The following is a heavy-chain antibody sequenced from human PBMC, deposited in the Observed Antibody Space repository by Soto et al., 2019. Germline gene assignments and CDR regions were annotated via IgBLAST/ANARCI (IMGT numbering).Heavy chain of an antibody. V-gene: IGHV3-23*01. CDR1: GFSFDNYG. J-gene: IGHJ4*02. CDR3: AQLGLMTFSHKHYFNH. Sequence: LRLSCVASGFSFDNYGMSWVRQAPGEGLEWVSAIKSDGTSTYYAASVEDRFTISRDNSKNTLYLQLNSLRAEDTAVYYCAQLGLMTFSHKHYFNHWGRGTLVTVSS. D-gene: IGHD3-16*01. CDR2: IKSDGTST.